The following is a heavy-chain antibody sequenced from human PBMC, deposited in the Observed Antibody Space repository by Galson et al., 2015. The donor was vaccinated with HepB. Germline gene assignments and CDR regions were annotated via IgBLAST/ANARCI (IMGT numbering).Heavy chain of an antibody. V-gene: IGHV3-23*01. Sequence: SLRLSCAASGFTFSSYAMSWVRQAPGKGLEWASTISGSGGSTDYADSVKGRFTISRDNAKNTLYLQMNSLRVEDTALYYCAKEPVGKRNWFDPWGQGTLVTVSS. CDR2: ISGSGGST. D-gene: IGHD4-23*01. J-gene: IGHJ5*02. CDR3: AKEPVGKRNWFDP. CDR1: GFTFSSYA.